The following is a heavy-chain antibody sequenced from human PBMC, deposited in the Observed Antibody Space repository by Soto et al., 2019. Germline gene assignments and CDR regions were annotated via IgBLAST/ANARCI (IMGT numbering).Heavy chain of an antibody. CDR3: ARDPNIVLVPAAIYYYYGMDV. V-gene: IGHV3-21*01. CDR2: ICSSSSYI. J-gene: IGHJ6*02. D-gene: IGHD2-2*01. Sequence: PGGSLRLSCAASGFTFSSYSMNWVRQAPGKGMEWFSFICSSSSYIYYAVSVKGRFTISRDNAKNSLYLQMNSLRAEDTAVYYCARDPNIVLVPAAIYYYYGMDVWGQGTTVT. CDR1: GFTFSSYS.